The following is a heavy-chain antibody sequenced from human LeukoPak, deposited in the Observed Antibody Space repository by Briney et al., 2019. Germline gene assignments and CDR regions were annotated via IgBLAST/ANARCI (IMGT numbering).Heavy chain of an antibody. CDR2: ISGSGGST. CDR3: AKPLWFGELSPLA. J-gene: IGHJ4*02. V-gene: IGHV3-23*01. CDR1: GFTFSSYA. D-gene: IGHD3-10*01. Sequence: HPGGSLRLSCAASGFTFSSYAMSWVRQAPGKGLEWVSAISGSGGSTYYADSVKGRFTISRDNSKNTLYLQMNSLRGEDTAVYYCAKPLWFGELSPLAWGQGTLVTVSS.